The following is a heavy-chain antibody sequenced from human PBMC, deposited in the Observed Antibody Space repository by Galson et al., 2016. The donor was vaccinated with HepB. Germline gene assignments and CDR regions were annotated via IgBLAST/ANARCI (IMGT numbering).Heavy chain of an antibody. CDR1: GGNFMNYA. Sequence: SVKVSCKASGGNFMNYAISWVRQAPGQRLEWMGGIIPFFGTPDYPQKFEGRVTITADESTSTAYLELRSLSSEDTAVYYCARWDAGTTGDYYYYGMDVWGQGTTVTVSS. CDR2: IIPFFGTP. D-gene: IGHD1-1*01. V-gene: IGHV1-69*13. CDR3: ARWDAGTTGDYYYYGMDV. J-gene: IGHJ6*02.